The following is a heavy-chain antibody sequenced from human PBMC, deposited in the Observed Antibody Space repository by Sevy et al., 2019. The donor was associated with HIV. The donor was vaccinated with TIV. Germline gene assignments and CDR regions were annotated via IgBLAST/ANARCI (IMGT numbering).Heavy chain of an antibody. CDR3: AGDSIPLVQGVIITPYYYSMDV. J-gene: IGHJ6*02. V-gene: IGHV1-18*01. D-gene: IGHD3-10*01. Sequence: ASLKVSCKASGYTFTSYGISWVRQAPGQGLEWMGWISAYNGNTNYAQKLQGRVTMTTDTSTSTTYMELRSLRSVDTAVYYCAGDSIPLVQGVIITPYYYSMDVWGQGTTVTVSS. CDR2: ISAYNGNT. CDR1: GYTFTSYG.